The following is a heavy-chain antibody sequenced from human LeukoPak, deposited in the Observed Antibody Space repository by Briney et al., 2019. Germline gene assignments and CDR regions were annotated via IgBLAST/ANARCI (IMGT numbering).Heavy chain of an antibody. V-gene: IGHV3-48*03. CDR3: ARDLYFYGSGNFVPGLPDY. CDR2: ISSSGSTI. Sequence: GGSLRLSCAASGFTFSSYEMNWVRQAPGKGLEWVSYISSSGSTIYYADSVKGRFTISRDNAKNSLYLQMNSLRAEDTAVYYCARDLYFYGSGNFVPGLPDYWGQGTLVTVSS. J-gene: IGHJ4*02. D-gene: IGHD3-10*01. CDR1: GFTFSSYE.